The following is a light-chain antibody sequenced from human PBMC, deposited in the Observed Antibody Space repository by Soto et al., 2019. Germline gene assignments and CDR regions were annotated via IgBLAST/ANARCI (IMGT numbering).Light chain of an antibody. CDR2: DAS. Sequence: DILLTPSPGTLSLSPGDTATLSCRASQTITSTLLACYQPKPGQAPRLLISDASNRATGIPARFSGSGSGTDFTLTISSLQSEDFEVYYCLQYDDWHRTFGQGTKVDIK. CDR1: QTITST. V-gene: IGKV3D-15*01. CDR3: LQYDDWHRT. J-gene: IGKJ1*01.